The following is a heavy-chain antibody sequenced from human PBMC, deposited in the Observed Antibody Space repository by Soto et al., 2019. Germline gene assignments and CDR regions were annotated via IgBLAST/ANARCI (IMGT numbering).Heavy chain of an antibody. CDR1: GGTFSSYA. D-gene: IGHD3-3*01. CDR2: IIPIFGTA. CDR3: ARDDWSGYSTNPPTGNYGMDV. Sequence: GASVKVSCKASGGTFSSYAISWVRQAPGQGLEWMGGIIPIFGTANYAQKFQGRVTITADESTSTAYMELSSLRSEDTAVYYCARDDWSGYSTNPPTGNYGMDVWGQGTTVTVSS. V-gene: IGHV1-69*13. J-gene: IGHJ6*02.